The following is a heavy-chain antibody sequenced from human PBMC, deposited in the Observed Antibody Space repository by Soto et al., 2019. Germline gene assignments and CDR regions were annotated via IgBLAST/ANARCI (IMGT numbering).Heavy chain of an antibody. CDR3: ARLGGFYQALDT. CDR1: GGSVSSGSYY. Sequence: SETLSLTCTVSGGSVSSGSYYWSWIRQSPGKGLEWIGYVYYTGTTAYNPSLKGRAATSVDTSKNQFSLSPSSVIAADTAVYFCARLGGFYQALDTWGQGILVTVSS. V-gene: IGHV4-61*01. CDR2: VYYTGTT. J-gene: IGHJ1*01. D-gene: IGHD3-22*01.